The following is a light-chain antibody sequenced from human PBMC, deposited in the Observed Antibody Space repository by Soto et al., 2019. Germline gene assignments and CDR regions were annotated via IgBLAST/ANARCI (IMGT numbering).Light chain of an antibody. CDR3: QQCSSCEIFT. J-gene: IGKJ3*01. Sequence: DIQMTQSPSTLSASVGDRVTITCRASQDIRGWLAWYQQKPGKAPKLLIYKTSNLDGGVPSRFSGSGSGTEFTLTISSLQADDFAAYYCQQCSSCEIFTFGPGTTVDLK. CDR1: QDIRGW. V-gene: IGKV1-5*03. CDR2: KTS.